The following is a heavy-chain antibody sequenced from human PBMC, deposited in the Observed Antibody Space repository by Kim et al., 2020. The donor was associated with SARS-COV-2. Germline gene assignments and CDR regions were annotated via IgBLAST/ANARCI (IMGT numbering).Heavy chain of an antibody. CDR1: GFTFSSYG. CDR3: ARDANSNHDY. Sequence: GGSLRLSCAASGFTFSSYGMHWVRQAPGKGLEWVAVIWNDGIKNDYSDSVKGRFTVSRDNSKHTAYLQMNSLRAEDTAVYYCARDANSNHDYWRQGTPVTVSS. J-gene: IGHJ4*02. V-gene: IGHV3-33*01. D-gene: IGHD1-7*01. CDR2: IWNDGIKN.